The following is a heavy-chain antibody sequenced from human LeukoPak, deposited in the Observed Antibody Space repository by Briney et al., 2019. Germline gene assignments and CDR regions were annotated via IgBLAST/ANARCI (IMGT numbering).Heavy chain of an antibody. D-gene: IGHD1-14*01. CDR3: TKNLHSSPY. CDR2: IYYSGST. J-gene: IGHJ4*02. V-gene: IGHV4-39*07. Sequence: SETLSLTCTVSGGSISSSSYYWGWIRQAPGKGLDWIGSIYYSGSTYDNRSLKSRVTISLDTSQKQFSLGLSPGSAAGTAVCYCTKNLHSSPYSGQATLPTASS. CDR1: GGSISSSSYY.